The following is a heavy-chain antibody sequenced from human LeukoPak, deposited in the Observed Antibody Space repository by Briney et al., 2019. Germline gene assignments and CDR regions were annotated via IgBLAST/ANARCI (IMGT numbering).Heavy chain of an antibody. CDR3: VNLGYSD. V-gene: IGHV3-7*01. CDR2: IKNDGSDK. Sequence: GGSLRLSCEASGFSFSAAWMTWVRQAPGKGLEWVATIKNDGSDKYYVGPVKGRFTLSRDNAKNSVYLQMNSLRVEDTAVYYCVNLGYSDGGQGTLVTVSS. J-gene: IGHJ4*02. CDR1: GFSFSAAW. D-gene: IGHD5-12*01.